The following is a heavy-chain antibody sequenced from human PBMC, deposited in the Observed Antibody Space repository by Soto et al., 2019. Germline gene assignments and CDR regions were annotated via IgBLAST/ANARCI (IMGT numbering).Heavy chain of an antibody. CDR2: ISGSGGST. Sequence: GGSLRLSCAASGFTFSSYAMSWVRQAPGKGLEWVSAISGSGGSTYYADSVKGRFTISRDNSKNTLYLQMNSLRAEDTAVYYCAKVPTTDYGDYVLVGPYYFAYWGQGTLVTVAS. J-gene: IGHJ4*02. D-gene: IGHD4-17*01. CDR3: AKVPTTDYGDYVLVGPYYFAY. V-gene: IGHV3-23*01. CDR1: GFTFSSYA.